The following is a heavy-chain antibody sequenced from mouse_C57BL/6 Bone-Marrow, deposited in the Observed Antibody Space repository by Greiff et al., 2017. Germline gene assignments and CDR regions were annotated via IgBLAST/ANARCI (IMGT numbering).Heavy chain of an antibody. CDR2: INPSSGYT. CDR3: ARCGSGYYWYFDV. D-gene: IGHD1-1*01. CDR1: GYTFTSYW. Sequence: QVQLKESGAELAKPGASVKLSCKASGYTFTSYWMHWVKQRPGQGLEWIGYINPSSGYTKYNQKFKDKATLTVDKSSSTAYMQMSSLTYEDSAVYCGARCGSGYYWYFDVWGTGTTVTFAS. J-gene: IGHJ1*03. V-gene: IGHV1-7*01.